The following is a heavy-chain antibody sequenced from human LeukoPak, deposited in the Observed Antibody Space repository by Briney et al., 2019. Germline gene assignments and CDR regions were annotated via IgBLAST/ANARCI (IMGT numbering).Heavy chain of an antibody. CDR1: GFTFSSYG. CDR2: ISYDGSNK. V-gene: IGHV3-30*18. CDR3: AKEAGYCSGGSCYFQH. J-gene: IGHJ1*01. D-gene: IGHD2-15*01. Sequence: PGGSLRLSCAASGFTFSSYGMHWVRQAPGKGLEWVAVISYDGSNKYYADSVKGRFTISRDNSKNTLYLQMNSLRAEDTAVYYCAKEAGYCSGGSCYFQHWGQGTLVTVSS.